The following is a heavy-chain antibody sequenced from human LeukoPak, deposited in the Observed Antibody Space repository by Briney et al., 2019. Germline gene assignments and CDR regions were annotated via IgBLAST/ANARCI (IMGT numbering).Heavy chain of an antibody. Sequence: SETLSLTCTVSGVSINTYYASSIRQAPGKGLEFIGFIYNGGNTNYNPSLKSRATISVDTSNNQFSLRLTSVTAADTAMYYCAAGPWELDFWGQGTLVTVSS. CDR2: IYNGGNT. CDR3: AAGPWELDF. V-gene: IGHV4-4*09. J-gene: IGHJ4*02. CDR1: GVSINTYY. D-gene: IGHD1-26*01.